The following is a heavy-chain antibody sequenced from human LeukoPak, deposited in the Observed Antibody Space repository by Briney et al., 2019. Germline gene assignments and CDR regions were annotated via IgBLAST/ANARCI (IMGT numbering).Heavy chain of an antibody. CDR1: GGSISSYY. D-gene: IGHD3-16*01. CDR2: IYTSGST. CDR3: ARDSGTTGGVKFGP. V-gene: IGHV4-4*07. J-gene: IGHJ5*02. Sequence: PSETLSLTCTVSGGSISSYYWSWIRQPAGKGLEWIGRIYTSGSTTYNPSLKSRVTMSVDTSKNQFSLKLRSVTAADTAVYYCARDSGTTGGVKFGPWGQGTLVTVSS.